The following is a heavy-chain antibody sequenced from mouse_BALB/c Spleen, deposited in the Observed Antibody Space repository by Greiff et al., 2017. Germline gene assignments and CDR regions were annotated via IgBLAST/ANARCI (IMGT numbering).Heavy chain of an antibody. Sequence: EVQGVESGGGLVQPGGSLKLSCAASGFTFSSYGMSWVRQTPDKRLELVATINSNGGSTYYPDSVKGRFTISRDNAKNTLYLQMSSLKSEDTAMYYCARERGYFDYWGQGTTLTVSS. CDR2: INSNGGST. CDR1: GFTFSSYG. CDR3: ARERGYFDY. J-gene: IGHJ2*01. V-gene: IGHV5-6-3*01.